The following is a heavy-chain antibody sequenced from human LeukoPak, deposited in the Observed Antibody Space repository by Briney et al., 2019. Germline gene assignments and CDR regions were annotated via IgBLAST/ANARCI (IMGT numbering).Heavy chain of an antibody. CDR1: GFTFDDYG. D-gene: IGHD5-12*01. CDR3: ARAYSGYENYYYYYYMDV. V-gene: IGHV3-20*04. Sequence: GGSLRLSCAASGFTFDDYGMSWVRQAPGKGLEWVSGINWNGGNTGYADSVKGRFTISRDNAKNSLYLQMNSLRAEDTALYYCARAYSGYENYYYYYYMDVWGKGTRSPSP. J-gene: IGHJ6*03. CDR2: INWNGGNT.